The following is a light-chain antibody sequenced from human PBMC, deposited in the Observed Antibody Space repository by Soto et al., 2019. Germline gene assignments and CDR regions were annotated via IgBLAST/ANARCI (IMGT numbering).Light chain of an antibody. V-gene: IGKV1-17*01. Sequence: DIQMTQSPSSLSASVGDRVTITCRASQGIRNDVGWYQQKPGKAPNRLIYAASSLQSGVPSRFSGSGSGTEFTLTIRSLQPEDFATYYCLQHNSYPLAFGGGTKVEIK. CDR1: QGIRND. J-gene: IGKJ4*01. CDR2: AAS. CDR3: LQHNSYPLA.